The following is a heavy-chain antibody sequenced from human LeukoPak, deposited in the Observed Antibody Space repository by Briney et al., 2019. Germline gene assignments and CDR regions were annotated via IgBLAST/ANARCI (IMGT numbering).Heavy chain of an antibody. CDR1: GGTFSSYA. Sequence: SVKVSCKASGGTFSSYAISWVRQAPGQGLEWMGGIIPIFGTANYAQKFQGRVTITADESTSTAYMELSSLRSEDTTVYYCARDGAVAGYFDYWGQGTLVTVSS. J-gene: IGHJ4*02. CDR2: IIPIFGTA. CDR3: ARDGAVAGYFDY. D-gene: IGHD6-19*01. V-gene: IGHV1-69*01.